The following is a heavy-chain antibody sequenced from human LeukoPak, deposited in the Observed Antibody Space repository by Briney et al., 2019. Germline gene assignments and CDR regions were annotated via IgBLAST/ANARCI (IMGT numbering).Heavy chain of an antibody. Sequence: GGSLRLSCAASGFTFSSYAMHWVRQAPGKGLEWVAVIWYDGSNKYYADSVKGRLTISRDNSKNTLYLQMNSLRAEDTAVYYCAKDSRYSSGWYFYYFDYWGQGTLVTVSS. CDR2: IWYDGSNK. J-gene: IGHJ4*02. CDR3: AKDSRYSSGWYFYYFDY. D-gene: IGHD6-19*01. V-gene: IGHV3-33*06. CDR1: GFTFSSYA.